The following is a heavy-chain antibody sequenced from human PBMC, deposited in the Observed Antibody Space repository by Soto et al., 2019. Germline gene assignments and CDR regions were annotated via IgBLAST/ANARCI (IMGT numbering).Heavy chain of an antibody. D-gene: IGHD6-13*01. Sequence: SETLSLTCTVSGGSISSGGYYWSWIRQHPGKGLEWIGYIYYSGSTYYNPSLKSRVTISVDTSKNQFSLKLSSVTAADTAVYYCARVSRFSWFDPWGQGTLVTVS. V-gene: IGHV4-31*03. J-gene: IGHJ5*02. CDR3: ARVSRFSWFDP. CDR1: GGSISSGGYY. CDR2: IYYSGST.